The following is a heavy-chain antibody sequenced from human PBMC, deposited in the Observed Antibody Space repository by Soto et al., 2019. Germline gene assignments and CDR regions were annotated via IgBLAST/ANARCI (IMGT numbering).Heavy chain of an antibody. J-gene: IGHJ5*02. Sequence: GASVKVSCKASGYTFTRYDINWVRQATGQGLEWMGWMNPNSGNTGYAQKFQGRVTMTRNTSISTAYMELSSLRSEDTAVYYCARSGQVGNWFDPWGQGTLVTVSS. CDR1: GYTFTRYD. D-gene: IGHD3-3*01. CDR2: MNPNSGNT. V-gene: IGHV1-8*01. CDR3: ARSGQVGNWFDP.